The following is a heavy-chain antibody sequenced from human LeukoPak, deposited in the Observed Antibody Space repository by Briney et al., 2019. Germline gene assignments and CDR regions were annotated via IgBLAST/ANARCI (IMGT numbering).Heavy chain of an antibody. Sequence: GGSLRLSCAASDFTVSSNYMSWVHQAPGKGLEWVSVIYSGGSTYYADSVKGRFTISRDNSKNTLYLQMNSLRAEDVAVYYCAKGLSTETRFDYWGQGTLVTVSS. D-gene: IGHD1-1*01. CDR3: AKGLSTETRFDY. V-gene: IGHV3-53*01. J-gene: IGHJ4*02. CDR2: IYSGGST. CDR1: DFTVSSNY.